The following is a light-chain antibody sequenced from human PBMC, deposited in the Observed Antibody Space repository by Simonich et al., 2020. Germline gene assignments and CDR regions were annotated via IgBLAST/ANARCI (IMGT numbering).Light chain of an antibody. CDR1: SSDVGGYNF. J-gene: IGLJ3*02. CDR3: SSYAGSNNYWV. V-gene: IGLV2-8*01. Sequence: QSALTPPPSASGSPGQSVTISCTGTSSDVGGYNFVSWSQQHPGKAPQLMIYEVSKRPSGVPDRFSGSKSGNTASLTVSVLQAEDEADYYCSSYAGSNNYWVFGGGTKLTVL. CDR2: EVS.